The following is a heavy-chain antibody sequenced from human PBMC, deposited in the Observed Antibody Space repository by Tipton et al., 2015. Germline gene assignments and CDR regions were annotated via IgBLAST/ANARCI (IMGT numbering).Heavy chain of an antibody. V-gene: IGHV5-51*01. CDR2: FYPDDSDT. CDR1: GYSFATYW. D-gene: IGHD2-8*02. J-gene: IGHJ4*02. CDR3: ARLGLDTSWWVDY. Sequence: LVQSGAEVKKAGESLKISCKGSGYSFATYWIGWVRQMPGKGLEWMGIFYPDDSDTRYSPSFQGQVTISADKSISTAYLQWNSLKASDTAMYYCARLGLDTSWWVDYWGQGTLVTVSS.